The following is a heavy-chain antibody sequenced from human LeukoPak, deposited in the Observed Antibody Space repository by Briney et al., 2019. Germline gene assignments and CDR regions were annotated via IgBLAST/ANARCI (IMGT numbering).Heavy chain of an antibody. CDR2: ISGSGGST. CDR1: GFTFSSYA. J-gene: IGHJ4*02. D-gene: IGHD1-26*01. Sequence: PGGSLRLSCATSGFTFSSYAMSWVRQAPGKGLEWVSAISGSGGSTYYADSVKGRFTISRDNSKNTLYLQMNSLRAEDTAVYYCAKADSIVGANHYFDYWGQGTLVTVSS. V-gene: IGHV3-23*01. CDR3: AKADSIVGANHYFDY.